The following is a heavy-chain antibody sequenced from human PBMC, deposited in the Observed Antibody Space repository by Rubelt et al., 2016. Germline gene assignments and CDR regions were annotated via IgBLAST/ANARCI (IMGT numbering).Heavy chain of an antibody. CDR1: GYTFTSYG. CDR3: ARDATSSYYYGMDV. CDR2: ISAYNGNT. V-gene: IGHV1-18*01. Sequence: QVQLVQSGAEVKKPGASVKVSCKASGYTFTSYGISWVRQAPGQGLEWMGWISAYNGNTNYVQKLQARVTMTTDTSTSTAYMELRSRRSDDTAVYYCARDATSSYYYGMDVWGQGTTVTVSS. J-gene: IGHJ6*02.